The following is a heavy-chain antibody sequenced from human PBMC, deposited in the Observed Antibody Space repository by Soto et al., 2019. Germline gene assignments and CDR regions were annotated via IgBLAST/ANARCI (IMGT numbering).Heavy chain of an antibody. Sequence: GGSLRLSCAASGFTFSNAWMNWVRQAPGKGLEWVGRIKSETDGETTEYAGPVKGRFTISRDDSKNTLYLQMNSLKIEDTAVYFCTETIAAAGSAYWGRGTLVTVSS. J-gene: IGHJ4*02. CDR1: GFTFSNAW. CDR3: TETIAAAGSAY. D-gene: IGHD6-25*01. CDR2: IKSETDGETT. V-gene: IGHV3-15*07.